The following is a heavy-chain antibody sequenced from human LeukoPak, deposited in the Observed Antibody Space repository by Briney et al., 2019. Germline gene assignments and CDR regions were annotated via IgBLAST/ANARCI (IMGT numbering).Heavy chain of an antibody. CDR2: IYYVGST. Sequence: PSEALSLTCTVSVGSLSSNNYYWGWIRQPPGKGLEWLGSIYYVGSTYYNPSLKSRVTISVDTSKNQFSLKLSSVTAADTAVYYCARQASSSIGRLDYWGQGTLVTVSS. CDR3: ARQASSSIGRLDY. J-gene: IGHJ4*02. CDR1: VGSLSSNNYY. D-gene: IGHD6-6*01. V-gene: IGHV4-39*01.